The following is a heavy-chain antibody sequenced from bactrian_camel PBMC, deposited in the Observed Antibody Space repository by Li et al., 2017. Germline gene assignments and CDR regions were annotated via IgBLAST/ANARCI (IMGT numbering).Heavy chain of an antibody. CDR3: TARYEFGLGACRGVGGLGF. CDR2: IRRDDLT. CDR1: VASFYC. Sequence: HVQLVESGGGSVQPGGSLRLSCAAPVASFYCMGWYRQTPGKEREAVAAIRRDDLTAYTDSVKGRFTISKDNAGNSLFLQMSNLKPEDTAMYYCTARYEFGLGACRGVGGLGFWGQGTQVTVS. V-gene: IGHV3S53*01. D-gene: IGHD1*01. J-gene: IGHJ6*01.